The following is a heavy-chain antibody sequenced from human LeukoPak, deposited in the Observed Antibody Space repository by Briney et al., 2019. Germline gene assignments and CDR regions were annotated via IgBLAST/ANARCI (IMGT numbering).Heavy chain of an antibody. CDR3: ARRGAATGAFDI. Sequence: PAGGSLRLSCAASGFTFSNYWMHWVRQAPGKGLVWVSRINSDGSSTNYADSVKGRFTISRDNAKNTLYLQMNSLRAEDTAVYYRARRGAATGAFDIWGQGTMVTVSS. J-gene: IGHJ3*02. CDR2: INSDGSST. V-gene: IGHV3-74*01. D-gene: IGHD2-15*01. CDR1: GFTFSNYW.